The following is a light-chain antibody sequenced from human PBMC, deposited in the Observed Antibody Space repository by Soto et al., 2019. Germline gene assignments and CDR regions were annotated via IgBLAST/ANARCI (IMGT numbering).Light chain of an antibody. V-gene: IGLV2-14*01. J-gene: IGLJ3*02. CDR3: AAWDDILNGWV. CDR1: SIDVGAYNY. Sequence: QSALTQFASVSGSPGQSITISCTGTSIDVGAYNYVSWYQQHPDKAPKLLIYEVGNRPSGVSFRFSGSKSGNTASLTISGLQAEDEADYYCAAWDDILNGWVFGGGTQLTVL. CDR2: EVG.